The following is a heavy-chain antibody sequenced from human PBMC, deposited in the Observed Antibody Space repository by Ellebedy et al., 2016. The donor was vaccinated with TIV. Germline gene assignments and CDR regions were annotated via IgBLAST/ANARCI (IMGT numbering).Heavy chain of an antibody. Sequence: PGGSLRLSCAVSGFSVGGNYMSWVRQAPGKGLDWVSVLYAGGGTDYRDSVNGRFTISRDTSKNTLYLQMNRLRADDTAVYYCARAVYYGSGRYSRLDPWGQGTLVTVSS. CDR2: LYAGGGT. V-gene: IGHV3-66*01. J-gene: IGHJ5*02. D-gene: IGHD3-10*01. CDR1: GFSVGGNY. CDR3: ARAVYYGSGRYSRLDP.